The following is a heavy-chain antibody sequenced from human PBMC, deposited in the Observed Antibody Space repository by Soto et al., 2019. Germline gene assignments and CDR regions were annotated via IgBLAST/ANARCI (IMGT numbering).Heavy chain of an antibody. CDR3: TRADCSRGSCYWDY. D-gene: IGHD2-15*01. Sequence: SQTLSLTCAISGDSVSSNSAAWNWIRQSPSRGLEWLGRTYYRSKWYNDYAVSVKSPITINPDTSKNLFSLQLNSVTPAYAAVYYCTRADCSRGSCYWDYWGQGTLVTVSS. CDR1: GDSVSSNSAA. CDR2: TYYRSKWYN. J-gene: IGHJ4*02. V-gene: IGHV6-1*01.